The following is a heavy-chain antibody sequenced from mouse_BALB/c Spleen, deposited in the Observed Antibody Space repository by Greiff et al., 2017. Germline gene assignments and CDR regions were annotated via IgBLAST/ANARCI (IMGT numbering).Heavy chain of an antibody. CDR1: GFTFSSYA. Sequence: EVQGVESGGGLVKPGGSLKLSCAASGFTFSSYAMSWVRQSPEKRLEWVAEISSGGSYTYYPDTVTGRFTISRDNAKNTLYLEMSSLRSEDTAMYYCAREDGDGYSHFDYWGQGTTLTVSS. V-gene: IGHV5-9-4*01. CDR2: ISSGGSYT. D-gene: IGHD2-3*01. J-gene: IGHJ2*01. CDR3: AREDGDGYSHFDY.